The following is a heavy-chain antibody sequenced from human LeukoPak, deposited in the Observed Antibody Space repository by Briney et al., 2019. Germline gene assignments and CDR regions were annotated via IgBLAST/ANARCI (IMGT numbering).Heavy chain of an antibody. V-gene: IGHV3-11*01. D-gene: IGHD3-9*01. J-gene: IGHJ5*02. Sequence: GGPLRLSCAASGFTFRVYYMSCIRHATGKGVVWVSYIRSSGSTIYYADTETRRFTTSTDNAKNSMYLQMNSLRAEDTTVYYCAREGSQYFDLTLRFDPWSQGTLVTVSA. CDR3: AREGSQYFDLTLRFDP. CDR2: IRSSGSTI. CDR1: GFTFRVYY.